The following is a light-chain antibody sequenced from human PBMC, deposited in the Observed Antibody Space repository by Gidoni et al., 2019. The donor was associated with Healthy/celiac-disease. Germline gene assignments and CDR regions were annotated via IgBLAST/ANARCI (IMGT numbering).Light chain of an antibody. V-gene: IGKV3-11*01. Sequence: DILLTQPPATLSLSPGETATLSCRASQSVSSYLAWYQQKPGQAPRLLIYDASNRATGIPARFSGSGSGTDFTLTISSLEPEDFAVYYCQQRSNWPPTFGGXTKVEIK. CDR2: DAS. CDR1: QSVSSY. CDR3: QQRSNWPPT. J-gene: IGKJ4*01.